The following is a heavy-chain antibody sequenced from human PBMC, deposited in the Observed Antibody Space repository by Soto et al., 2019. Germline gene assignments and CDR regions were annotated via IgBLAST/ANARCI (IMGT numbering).Heavy chain of an antibody. J-gene: IGHJ6*01. CDR2: INPSGGST. D-gene: IGHD3-3*01. CDR3: ARDHPPRFLEWFRTESYYYYGMDV. V-gene: IGHV1-46*01. CDR1: GYTFTSYY. Sequence: ASVKVSCKASGYTFTSYYMHWVRQAPGQGLEWMGIINPSGGSTSYAQKFQGRVTMTRDTTTSTVYMELSSLRSEGTAVYYCARDHPPRFLEWFRTESYYYYGMDVWGQGTTVTVSS.